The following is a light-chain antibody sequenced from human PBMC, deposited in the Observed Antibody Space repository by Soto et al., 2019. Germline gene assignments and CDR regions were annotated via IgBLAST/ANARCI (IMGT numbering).Light chain of an antibody. CDR1: SSEVVGYNY. CDR3: SSYTSSSTLEGV. Sequence: QSVLTQPASVSGSPGQSITISCTGTSSEVVGYNYVSWYQQHPGKAPKLMIYDVSNRPSGVSNRFSGSKSGNTASLTISGLQAEDEADYYCSSYTSSSTLEGVFGTGTKVTVL. CDR2: DVS. J-gene: IGLJ1*01. V-gene: IGLV2-14*01.